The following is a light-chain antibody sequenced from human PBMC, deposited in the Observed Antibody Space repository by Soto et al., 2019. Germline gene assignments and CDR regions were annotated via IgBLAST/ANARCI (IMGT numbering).Light chain of an antibody. CDR2: DVS. CDR1: SSDVGGYNY. V-gene: IGLV2-14*01. Sequence: QSALTQPDSVSGSPGQSITISCTGTSSDVGGYNYVSWYQQHPGKAPKLMIYDVSNRPSGVSNRFSGSKSGNTASLTISVLXAEDEADYFCSSYTSSSTVVFGGGTKLTVL. J-gene: IGLJ2*01. CDR3: SSYTSSSTVV.